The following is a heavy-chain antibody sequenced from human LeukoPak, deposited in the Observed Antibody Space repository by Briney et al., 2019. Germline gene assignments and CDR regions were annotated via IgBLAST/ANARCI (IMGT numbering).Heavy chain of an antibody. CDR2: INPNSGGT. CDR3: ARDTYYYVPYDAFDI. Sequence: ASVKLSCKASGYSFTVRYMHWGRMAPAPGLERKGWINPNSGGTNYSQKFQDRVTMTTDTSTSTAYMELRSLRSDDTVVYYCARDTYYYVPYDAFDIWGQGTMVTVSS. D-gene: IGHD3-10*02. CDR1: GYSFTVRY. J-gene: IGHJ3*02. V-gene: IGHV1-2*02.